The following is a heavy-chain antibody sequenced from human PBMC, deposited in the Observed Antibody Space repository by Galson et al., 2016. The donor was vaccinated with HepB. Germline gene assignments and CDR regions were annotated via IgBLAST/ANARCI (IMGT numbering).Heavy chain of an antibody. Sequence: PALVKPTQTLTLTCTFSGFPLSTSGLSVGWIRQPPGKALEWLALVYWDDEKRYSPPLKSRLTINKDTSNNQVVLTMTNMDPVDTATYYRSHRRGGLQPDYWGQGTLVTVSS. J-gene: IGHJ4*02. CDR2: VYWDDEK. CDR3: SHRRGGLQPDY. D-gene: IGHD2-15*01. V-gene: IGHV2-5*02. CDR1: GFPLSTSGLS.